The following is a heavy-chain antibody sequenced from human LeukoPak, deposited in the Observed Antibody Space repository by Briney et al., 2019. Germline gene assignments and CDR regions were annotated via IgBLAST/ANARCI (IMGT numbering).Heavy chain of an antibody. D-gene: IGHD2-15*01. V-gene: IGHV3-21*01. J-gene: IGHJ3*02. Sequence: GGSLRLSCAASGFTFSSYSMNWVRQAPGKGLEWVSSISSSSSYIYYADSVKGRFIISRDNAKNSLYLQMNSLRAEDTAVYYCARENRGYCSGGSCEGAFDIWGQGTMVTVSS. CDR2: ISSSSSYI. CDR1: GFTFSSYS. CDR3: ARENRGYCSGGSCEGAFDI.